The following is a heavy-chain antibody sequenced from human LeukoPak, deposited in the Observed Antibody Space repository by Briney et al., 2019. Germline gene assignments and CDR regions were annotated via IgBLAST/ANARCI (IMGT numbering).Heavy chain of an antibody. V-gene: IGHV4-39*07. D-gene: IGHD3-3*01. CDR1: GGSISSSSYY. CDR2: IYYSGST. Sequence: SETLSLTCTVSGGSISSSSYYWGWIRQPPGKGLEWIGSIYYSGSTYYNPSLKSRVTISVDTSKNQFSLKLSSVTAADTAVYYCARVLRFLEWPESRPKNYYMDVWGKGTTVTVSS. J-gene: IGHJ6*03. CDR3: ARVLRFLEWPESRPKNYYMDV.